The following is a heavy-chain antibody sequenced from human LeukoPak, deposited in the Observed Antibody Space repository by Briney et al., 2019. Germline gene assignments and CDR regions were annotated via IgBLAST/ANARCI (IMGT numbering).Heavy chain of an antibody. V-gene: IGHV1-2*02. CDR2: INPNSGGT. Sequence: GASVKVSCKASGYTFTGYYMHWVRQAPGQGLEWMGWINPNSGGTNYAQKFQGRVTITRDTSISTAYMELSRLRSDDTAVYYCAGEISYYDSSGYPHWYSDLWGRGTLVTVSS. J-gene: IGHJ2*01. D-gene: IGHD3-22*01. CDR1: GYTFTGYY. CDR3: AGEISYYDSSGYPHWYSDL.